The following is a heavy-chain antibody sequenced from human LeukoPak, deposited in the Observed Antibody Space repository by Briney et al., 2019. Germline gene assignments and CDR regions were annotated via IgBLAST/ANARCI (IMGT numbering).Heavy chain of an antibody. V-gene: IGHV3-30*07. D-gene: IGHD3-22*01. CDR2: ISYDGSNK. CDR3: ARNQYYYDSSGYSPLSYYFDY. J-gene: IGHJ4*02. CDR1: GFTFSSYA. Sequence: PGGSLRLSCAASGFTFSSYAMHWVRQAPGKGLEWVAVISYDGSNKYYADSVKGRFTISRDNSKNTLYLQMNSLRAEDTAVYYCARNQYYYDSSGYSPLSYYFDYWGQGTLVTVSS.